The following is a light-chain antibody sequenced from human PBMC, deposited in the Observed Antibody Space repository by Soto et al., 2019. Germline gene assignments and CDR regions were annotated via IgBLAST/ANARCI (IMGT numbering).Light chain of an antibody. CDR3: QQAISLPIT. V-gene: IGKV1-9*01. J-gene: IGKJ5*01. CDR2: AAS. CDR1: QGISSY. Sequence: IPLTQSPSSLSASLGDRVTITCRASQGISSYLAWYQQKPGKAPKLLIYAASTLQSGVPSRFSGSGSGTDFTLTISSLQPEDFGTYYCQQAISLPITFGQGTRLEIK.